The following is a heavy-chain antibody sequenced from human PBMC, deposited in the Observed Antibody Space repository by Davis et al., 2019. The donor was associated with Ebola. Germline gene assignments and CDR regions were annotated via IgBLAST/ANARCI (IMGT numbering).Heavy chain of an antibody. V-gene: IGHV4-31*03. CDR1: GGSISSGGYY. J-gene: IGHJ2*01. D-gene: IGHD2-2*01. CDR2: IYYSGST. Sequence: MPSETLSLTCTVSGGSISSGGYYWSWIRQHPGKGLEWIGYIYYSGSTYYNPSLKSRVTISVDTSKNQFSLKLSSVTAADTAVYYCARGGIVVVPAAMEWYFDLWGRGTLVTVSS. CDR3: ARGGIVVVPAAMEWYFDL.